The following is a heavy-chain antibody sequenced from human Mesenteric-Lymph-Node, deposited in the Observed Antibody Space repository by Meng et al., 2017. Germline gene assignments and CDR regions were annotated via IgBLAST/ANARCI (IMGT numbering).Heavy chain of an antibody. Sequence: SETLSLTCTVSGDSISSSNYYWSWIRQPPGKGLEWIGEINHSGSTNYNPSLKSRVTISVDTSKNQFSLKLSSVTAADTAVYYCARGFVVVTAKSITDYWGQGTLVTVSS. CDR1: GDSISSSNYY. V-gene: IGHV4-39*07. CDR3: ARGFVVVTAKSITDY. J-gene: IGHJ4*02. CDR2: INHSGST. D-gene: IGHD2-21*02.